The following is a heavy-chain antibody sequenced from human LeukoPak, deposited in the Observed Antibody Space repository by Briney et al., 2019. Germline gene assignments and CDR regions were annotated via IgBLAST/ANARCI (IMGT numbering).Heavy chain of an antibody. CDR3: ARFNYDKKAFDY. CDR2: IHHSGST. J-gene: IGHJ4*02. D-gene: IGHD3-22*01. Sequence: SETLSLTCAVSGGSLSSGDYSWSWLRQPPGKGLEWIGYIHHSGSTYYNPSLKSRVTISIDRSKNRFSLRLNSVTAADTAVFFCARFNYDKKAFDYWGQGTLVTVSS. V-gene: IGHV4-30-2*01. CDR1: GGSLSSGDYS.